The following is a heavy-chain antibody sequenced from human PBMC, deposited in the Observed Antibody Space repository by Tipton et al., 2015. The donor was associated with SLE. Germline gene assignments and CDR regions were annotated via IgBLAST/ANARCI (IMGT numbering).Heavy chain of an antibody. V-gene: IGHV4-59*01. CDR2: IYYSGST. J-gene: IGHJ6*02. Sequence: TLSLTCTVPGGSISSYYWSWIRQPPGKGLEWIGYIYYSGSTNYNPSLKSRVTISVDTSKNQFSLKLSSVTAADTAVYHCARDAHREYSGYDDTYYYYGMDVWGQGTTVTVSS. CDR1: GGSISSYY. CDR3: ARDAHREYSGYDDTYYYYGMDV. D-gene: IGHD5-12*01.